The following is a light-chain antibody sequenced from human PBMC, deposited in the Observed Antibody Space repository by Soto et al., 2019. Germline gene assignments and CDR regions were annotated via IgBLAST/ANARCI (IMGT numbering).Light chain of an antibody. Sequence: ESVLTQSPGTLSFSPGDRATLSCRASQSVSSTSLAWYQHKPGQAPRPLIYAASNRATGIPDRFSGSGSGTDFTLTISRLEPEDFALYYCQHYDGSPPWTFGQGTKVDIK. J-gene: IGKJ1*01. V-gene: IGKV3-20*01. CDR3: QHYDGSPPWT. CDR1: QSVSSTS. CDR2: AAS.